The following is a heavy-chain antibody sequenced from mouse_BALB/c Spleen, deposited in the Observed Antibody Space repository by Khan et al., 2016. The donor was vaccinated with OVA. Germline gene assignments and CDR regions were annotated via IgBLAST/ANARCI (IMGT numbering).Heavy chain of an antibody. D-gene: IGHD1-2*01. CDR1: GYSITSGYG. V-gene: IGHV3-2*02. J-gene: IGHJ2*01. Sequence: EVELVESGPGLVKPSQSLSLTCTVTGYSITSGYGWNWIRQFPGNKLEWMGYISYSGSTNYNPSLKSRISITRDTSKNQFFLQSNSVTTEDTATYYCARTARIKYWGQGTTLTVSS. CDR3: ARTARIKY. CDR2: ISYSGST.